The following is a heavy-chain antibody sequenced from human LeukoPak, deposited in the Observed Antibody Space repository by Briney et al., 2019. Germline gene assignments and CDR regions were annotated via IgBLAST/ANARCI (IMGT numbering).Heavy chain of an antibody. CDR1: GYSFTSYW. J-gene: IGHJ3*02. Sequence: GESLKISGKGSGYSFTSYWISWVRQIPGKGLEWMGRIDPSDSYTNYSPSFQGHVTISADKSISTAYLQWSSLKASDTAMYYCARHQLPDSSRDAFDIWGQGTMVTVSS. D-gene: IGHD1-7*01. CDR3: ARHQLPDSSRDAFDI. CDR2: IDPSDSYT. V-gene: IGHV5-10-1*01.